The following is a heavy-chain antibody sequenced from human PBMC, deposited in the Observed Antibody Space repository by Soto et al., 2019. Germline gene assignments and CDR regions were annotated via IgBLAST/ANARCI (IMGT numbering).Heavy chain of an antibody. CDR1: GGSISSGDYD. CDR2: ITYSGST. V-gene: IGHV4-30-4*01. J-gene: IGHJ4*02. D-gene: IGHD3-10*01. Sequence: SETLSLTCTVSGGSISSGDYDWSWIRQPPGKGLEWIGDITYSGSTNYDPSLKSRVTISVDTSKNQFSLKLSSVTAADTAVYYCARVLRYGYGSGLYYFDYWGQGTLVTVS. CDR3: ARVLRYGYGSGLYYFDY.